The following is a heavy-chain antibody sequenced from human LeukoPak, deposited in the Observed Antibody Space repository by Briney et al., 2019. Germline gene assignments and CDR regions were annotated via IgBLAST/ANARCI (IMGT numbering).Heavy chain of an antibody. CDR1: GFTFSSYW. J-gene: IGHJ4*02. D-gene: IGHD3-10*01. CDR3: AFYGSGVY. CDR2: IKNDGSMT. Sequence: GGSPRLSCAASGFTFSSYWMHWVRQAPGKGPVWVSRIKNDGSMTNYADSVQGRFTIPRDNAKDTLYLQMNSLRADDTAVYYCAFYGSGVYWGQGALVTVSS. V-gene: IGHV3-74*01.